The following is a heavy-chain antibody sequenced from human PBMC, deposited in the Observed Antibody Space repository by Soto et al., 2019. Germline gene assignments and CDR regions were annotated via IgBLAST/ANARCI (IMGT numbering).Heavy chain of an antibody. J-gene: IGHJ6*02. CDR1: GGSFSGYY. Sequence: SETLSLTCAVYGGSFSGYYWSWIRQPPGKGLEWIGEINHSGSTNYNPSLKSRVTISVDTSKNQFSLKLSSVTAADTAVYYCARLLGSSWYYYYGMDVWGQGTTVTVSS. CDR3: ARLLGSSWYYYYGMDV. V-gene: IGHV4-34*01. D-gene: IGHD6-13*01. CDR2: INHSGST.